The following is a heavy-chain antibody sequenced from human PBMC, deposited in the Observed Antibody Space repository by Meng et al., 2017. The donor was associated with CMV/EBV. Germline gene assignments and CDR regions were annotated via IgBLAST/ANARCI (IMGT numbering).Heavy chain of an antibody. CDR1: GGSFSGYY. Sequence: GSLRLSCAVYGGSFSGYYWIWIRQPPGKGLEWIGEINHSGSSTYNPSIKSRVTISVDTSKNQFSLKLTSVTVADTAVYYCARRLDVIGTLPDYWGQGTLVTVSS. D-gene: IGHD1-20*01. J-gene: IGHJ4*02. V-gene: IGHV4-34*01. CDR3: ARRLDVIGTLPDY. CDR2: INHSGSS.